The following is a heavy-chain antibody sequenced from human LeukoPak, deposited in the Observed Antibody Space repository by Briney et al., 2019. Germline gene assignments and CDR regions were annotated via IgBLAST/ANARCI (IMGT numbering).Heavy chain of an antibody. Sequence: ASVKVSCKASGYTFTSYDINWVRQASGQGLEWMGWMNPNSGNTASAQRFQGRVTMTTNTSISTAYMELTGLRSEDTAMYFCARKGLLGSGKPWFDPWGQGTLVTVSS. CDR3: ARKGLLGSGKPWFDP. J-gene: IGHJ5*02. CDR1: GYTFTSYD. V-gene: IGHV1-8*01. D-gene: IGHD2-15*01. CDR2: MNPNSGNT.